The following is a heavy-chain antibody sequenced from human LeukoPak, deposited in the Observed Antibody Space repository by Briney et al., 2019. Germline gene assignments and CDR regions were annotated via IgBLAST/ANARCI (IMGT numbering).Heavy chain of an antibody. CDR1: GGSISSYY. CDR3: ARHYCDYPDAFDI. V-gene: IGHV4-59*08. D-gene: IGHD4-17*01. J-gene: IGHJ3*02. Sequence: PSETLSLTCTVSGGSISSYYWSWIRQPPGKGLEWIGYIYYSGSTNYNPSLKSRVTISVDTSKNQFSLKLSSVTAADTAVYYCARHYCDYPDAFDIWGQGTMVTVSS. CDR2: IYYSGST.